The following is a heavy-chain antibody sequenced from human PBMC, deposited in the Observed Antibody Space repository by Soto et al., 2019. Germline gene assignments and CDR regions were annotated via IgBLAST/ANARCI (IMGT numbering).Heavy chain of an antibody. V-gene: IGHV3-9*01. D-gene: IGHD3-10*01. CDR1: GFTFDDYA. Sequence: DVQLVESGGGLVQPGRSLRLSCAASGFTFDDYAMHWVRQAPGKGLEWVSGMSWNSGSIGYADSVKGRFTISRDNAKNSLYLQMNSLRAEDTALYYCAKDAITMVRGVISYYGMDVWGQGTTVTVSS. CDR3: AKDAITMVRGVISYYGMDV. J-gene: IGHJ6*02. CDR2: MSWNSGSI.